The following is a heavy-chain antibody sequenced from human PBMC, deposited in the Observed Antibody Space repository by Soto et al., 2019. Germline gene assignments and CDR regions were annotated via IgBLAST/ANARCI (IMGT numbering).Heavy chain of an antibody. Sequence: ETLSLTCAVSGVSLTSYYWSWIRHTPGKTLEWIGCIFYNGTTNYNPSLKSRVTISLDMSKNQFSLKLKSVSAEDTALYYCARGKGTHRYWGPGTLVTVS. CDR2: IFYNGTT. D-gene: IGHD3-10*01. CDR3: ARGKGTHRY. V-gene: IGHV4-59*01. J-gene: IGHJ4*02. CDR1: GVSLTSYY.